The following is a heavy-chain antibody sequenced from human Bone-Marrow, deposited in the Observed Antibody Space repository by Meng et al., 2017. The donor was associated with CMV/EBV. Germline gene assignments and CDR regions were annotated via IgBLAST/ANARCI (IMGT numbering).Heavy chain of an antibody. CDR1: GFTFSNFW. CDR2: IKRDGSET. J-gene: IGHJ4*02. D-gene: IGHD2-21*02. V-gene: IGHV3-7*01. CDR3: ARAGGSRVTDYDY. Sequence: ETLSLTCAGSGFTFSNFWMSWVRQAPGRGLEWVANIKRDGSETHYEDSVKGRFTISRDNAKNSVYLQMNSLRAEDTAVYYCARAGGSRVTDYDYWGQGTLVTVSS.